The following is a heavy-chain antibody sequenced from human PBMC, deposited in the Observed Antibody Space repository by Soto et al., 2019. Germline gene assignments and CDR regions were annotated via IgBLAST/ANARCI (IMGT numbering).Heavy chain of an antibody. J-gene: IGHJ3*02. V-gene: IGHV4-59*01. CDR3: AREGESGNYSLQAXDI. Sequence: PSETLSLTCTVSGGSISSYYWSWIRQPPGKGLEWIGYIYHSGSTNYNPSLKSRVTISVDTSKNQFSLKLSSVTAADTAVYYCAREGESGNYSLQAXDIWGQGTMVTVSS. CDR1: GGSISSYY. D-gene: IGHD1-26*01. CDR2: IYHSGST.